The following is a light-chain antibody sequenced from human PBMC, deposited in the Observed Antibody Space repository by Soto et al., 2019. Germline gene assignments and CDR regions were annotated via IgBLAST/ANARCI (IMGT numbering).Light chain of an antibody. CDR1: SSDVGGYNY. CDR3: SSYTSSSTQV. J-gene: IGLJ1*01. CDR2: EVS. V-gene: IGLV2-14*01. Sequence: ALTXPASVSGSPGQSITISCTGTSSDVGGYNYVSWYQQHPGKAPKLMIYEVSNRPSGVSNRFSGSKSGNTASLTISGLQAEDEADYYCSSYTSSSTQVFGTGTKVTVL.